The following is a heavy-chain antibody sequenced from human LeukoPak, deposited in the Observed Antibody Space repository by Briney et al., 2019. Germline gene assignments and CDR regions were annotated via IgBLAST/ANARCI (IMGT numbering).Heavy chain of an antibody. CDR3: TRDFSPSWYSSSWYPHY. Sequence: PGGSLRLSCAASGFTVSSNYMSWVRQAPGKGLEWVSVIYSDGSTYYIDSLMGRFTISRDNSKNTLYLQMNSLRAEDTAVYYCTRDFSPSWYSSSWYPHYWGQGTLVTVSS. CDR2: IYSDGST. CDR1: GFTVSSNY. J-gene: IGHJ4*02. D-gene: IGHD6-13*01. V-gene: IGHV3-66*01.